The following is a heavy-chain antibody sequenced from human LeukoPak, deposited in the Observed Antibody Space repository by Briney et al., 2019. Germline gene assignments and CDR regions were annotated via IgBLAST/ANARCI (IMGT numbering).Heavy chain of an antibody. CDR3: ARDWNGDNRVFDY. V-gene: IGHV3-23*01. D-gene: IGHD1-1*01. Sequence: PGGSLRLSCAASGFTFSSSAMNWVRQAPGKGLEWVSAISGSGGSAYYADSVQGRFTLSRDNSKNTLYLQMNSLRAEDTAMYYCARDWNGDNRVFDYWGQGTLVTVSS. J-gene: IGHJ4*02. CDR2: ISGSGGSA. CDR1: GFTFSSSA.